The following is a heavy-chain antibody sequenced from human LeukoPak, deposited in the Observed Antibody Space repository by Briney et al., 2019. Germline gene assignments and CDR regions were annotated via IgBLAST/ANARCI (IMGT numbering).Heavy chain of an antibody. CDR2: ISAYDGRT. CDR3: ARDPSNTVGRNIYFDY. J-gene: IGHJ4*02. V-gene: IGHV1-18*01. Sequence: ASVKASCKASGFAFNKYGFSWVRQAPGQGPEWLGWISAYDGRTNCAQNLQGRLTLTTDTSTTTAYMELRSLTSDDTAVYYCARDPSNTVGRNIYFDYWGQGTLVTVSS. D-gene: IGHD1-14*01. CDR1: GFAFNKYG.